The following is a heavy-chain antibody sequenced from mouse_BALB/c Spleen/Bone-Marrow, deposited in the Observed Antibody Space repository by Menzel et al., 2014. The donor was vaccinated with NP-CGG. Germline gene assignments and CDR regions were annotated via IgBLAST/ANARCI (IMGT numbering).Heavy chain of an antibody. V-gene: IGHV5-9-2*01. Sequence: EVMLVESGGGLVKSGGSLKLSCAASGFTFSNYGMSWVRQTPGKRLEWVATISGGGSYTFYSDSVKGRFTISRDNAKNILYLQLSSLRSEDTALYYCARHAYYDQTEVSFVYWGQGTLVTLSA. J-gene: IGHJ3*01. CDR2: ISGGGSYT. D-gene: IGHD2-4*01. CDR3: ARHAYYDQTEVSFVY. CDR1: GFTFSNYG.